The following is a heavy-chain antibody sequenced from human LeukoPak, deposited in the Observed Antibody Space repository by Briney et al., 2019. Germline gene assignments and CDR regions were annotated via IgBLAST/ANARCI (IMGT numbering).Heavy chain of an antibody. CDR1: GGSISSGGYS. Sequence: SSETLSLTCAVSGGSISSGGYSWSWIRQPPGKGLEWIGYIYHSGSTYYNPSLKSRVTISVDRSKNQFSLKLSSVTAADTAVYYCGGQSGYFGWFDPWGQGTLVTVSS. J-gene: IGHJ5*02. V-gene: IGHV4-30-2*01. D-gene: IGHD3-3*01. CDR3: GGQSGYFGWFDP. CDR2: IYHSGST.